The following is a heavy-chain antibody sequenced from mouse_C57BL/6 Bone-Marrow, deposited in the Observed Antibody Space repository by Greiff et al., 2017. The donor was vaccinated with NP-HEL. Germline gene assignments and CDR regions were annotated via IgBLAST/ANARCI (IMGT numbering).Heavy chain of an antibody. V-gene: IGHV7-3*01. CDR1: GFTFTDYY. D-gene: IGHD4-1*01. J-gene: IGHJ2*01. CDR3: ARYCRLGRAYFDY. CDR2: IRNKANGYTT. Sequence: EVKLMESGGGLVQPGGSLSLSCAASGFTFTDYYMSWVRQPPGKALEWLGFIRNKANGYTTEYSASVKGRFTISRDNSQSILYLQMNALRAEDSATYYCARYCRLGRAYFDYWGQGTTLTVSS.